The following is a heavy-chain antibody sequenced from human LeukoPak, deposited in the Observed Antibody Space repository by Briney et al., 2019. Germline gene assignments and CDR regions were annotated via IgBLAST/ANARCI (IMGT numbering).Heavy chain of an antibody. CDR3: ARDRGGSYSAIDY. D-gene: IGHD1-26*01. CDR1: GFTFSRYA. V-gene: IGHV3-23*01. J-gene: IGHJ4*02. Sequence: GGSLRLSCAASGFTFSRYAMTWVRQAPGKGLEWVSGIRGSGDSTFYADSVKGRFTISRDNAKNSLYLQMNSLRAEDTAVYYCARDRGGSYSAIDYWGQGTLVTVSS. CDR2: IRGSGDST.